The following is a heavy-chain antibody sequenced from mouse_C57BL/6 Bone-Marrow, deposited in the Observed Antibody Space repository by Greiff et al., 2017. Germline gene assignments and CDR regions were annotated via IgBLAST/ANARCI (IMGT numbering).Heavy chain of an antibody. Sequence: QVTLKESGPGLLQSSQTLSLTCSFSGFSLSTSGMGVSWIRQPSGKGLEWLGHIYWDDDKGNNPSLKSRITISKDTSRNQVFLKITSVDTAATATYSGARRAGITLDYWGQGTTLTVSS. CDR3: ARRAGITLDY. CDR1: GFSLSTSGMG. V-gene: IGHV8-12*01. D-gene: IGHD1-1*01. J-gene: IGHJ2*01. CDR2: IYWDDDK.